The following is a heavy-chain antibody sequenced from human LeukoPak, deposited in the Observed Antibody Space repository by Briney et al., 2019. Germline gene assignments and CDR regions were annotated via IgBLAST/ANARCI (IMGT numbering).Heavy chain of an antibody. V-gene: IGHV4-61*08. CDR3: ARDSSRGYFDY. CDR2: IYYSGST. J-gene: IGHJ4*02. D-gene: IGHD6-13*01. Sequence: SETLSLTCTVSGGSISSGDYYWRWLRQPPGKGLEWVGYIYYSGSTNYNPSLKSRVTISVDTSKNQFSLKLSSVTAADTAVYYCARDSSRGYFDYWGQGTLVTVSS. CDR1: GGSISSGDYY.